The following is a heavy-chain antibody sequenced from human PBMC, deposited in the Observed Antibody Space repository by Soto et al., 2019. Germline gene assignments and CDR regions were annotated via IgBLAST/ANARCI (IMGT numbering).Heavy chain of an antibody. V-gene: IGHV4-39*01. D-gene: IGHD6-13*01. CDR2: IYYSGST. Sequence: PLETLSLTCTVSGGSISSSSYYWGWIRQPPGKGLEWIGSIYYSGSTYYNPSLKSRVTISVDTSKNQFSLKLSSVTAADTAVYYCARHSGVLYSSSWYDYWGQGTLVTVSS. CDR3: ARHSGVLYSSSWYDY. CDR1: GGSISSSSYY. J-gene: IGHJ4*02.